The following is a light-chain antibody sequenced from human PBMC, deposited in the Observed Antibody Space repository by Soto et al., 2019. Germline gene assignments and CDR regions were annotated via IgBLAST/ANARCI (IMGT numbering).Light chain of an antibody. CDR2: ATS. J-gene: IGKJ1*01. CDR1: QVIGSS. CDR3: LQYWDDSWT. Sequence: DIQMTQSPSSLSASLGDRVTITCRASQVIGSSFIGWYQQKVGRPPKRLIYATSTLQSGVPSRFSGSGYGTEFTLTISSLQPEDFATYYCLQYWDDSWTFGQGTKWIS. V-gene: IGKV1-17*01.